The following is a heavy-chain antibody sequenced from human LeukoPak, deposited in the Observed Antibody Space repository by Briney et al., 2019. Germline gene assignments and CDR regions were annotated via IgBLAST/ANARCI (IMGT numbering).Heavy chain of an antibody. D-gene: IGHD6-19*01. CDR2: IYRGGST. J-gene: IGHJ4*02. CDR3: ARAVAVAGTGGFY. Sequence: GESPKISCAASGFTVSSNYMNWVRPAPGKGLEWVSVIYRGGSTYYADSVKGRFTISRDNAKNSLYLQMNSLRAEDTAVYYCARAVAVAGTGGFYWGQGTLVTVSS. CDR1: GFTVSSNY. V-gene: IGHV3-53*01.